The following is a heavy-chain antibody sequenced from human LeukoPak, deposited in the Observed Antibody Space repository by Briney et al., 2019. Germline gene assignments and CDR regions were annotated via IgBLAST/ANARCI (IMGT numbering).Heavy chain of an antibody. V-gene: IGHV3-7*01. J-gene: IGHJ4*02. Sequence: QSGGSLRLSCAASGFTFSSYSMNWVRQAPGKGLEWVANIKQDGSEKYYVDSVKGRFTISRDNAKNSLYLQMNSLRAEDTAVYYCARHPRLVFPFDYWGQGTLVTVSS. CDR3: ARHPRLVFPFDY. D-gene: IGHD1-1*01. CDR1: GFTFSSYS. CDR2: IKQDGSEK.